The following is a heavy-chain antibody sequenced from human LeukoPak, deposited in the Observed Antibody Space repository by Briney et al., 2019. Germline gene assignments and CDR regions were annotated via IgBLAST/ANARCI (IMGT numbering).Heavy chain of an antibody. CDR1: GGTFSSYA. V-gene: IGHV1-69*01. Sequence: GSSVKVSCKASGGTFSSYAISWVRQAPGQGLEWMGGIIPIFGTANYAQKFQGRVTITADESTSTAYMELSSLRSEDTAVYYCARGARYSSGWYGAFDIWGQGTMVTVSS. J-gene: IGHJ3*02. CDR2: IIPIFGTA. CDR3: ARGARYSSGWYGAFDI. D-gene: IGHD6-19*01.